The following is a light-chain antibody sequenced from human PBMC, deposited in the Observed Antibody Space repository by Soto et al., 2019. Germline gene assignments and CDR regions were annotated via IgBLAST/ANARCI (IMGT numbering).Light chain of an antibody. CDR2: AAS. Sequence: IHVTQSPTSLSASPAYRFTITCRASQGINTFLAWYQQQAGKAPKLLIYAASTLQSGVPSRFSGSGSGTDFTLTISSLQSEDSATYYCQQINTSPITFGQGTRLEIK. V-gene: IGKV1-9*01. J-gene: IGKJ5*01. CDR3: QQINTSPIT. CDR1: QGINTF.